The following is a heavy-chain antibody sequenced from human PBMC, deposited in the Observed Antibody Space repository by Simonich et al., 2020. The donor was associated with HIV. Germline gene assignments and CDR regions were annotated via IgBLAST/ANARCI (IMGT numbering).Heavy chain of an antibody. Sequence: VQLVQSGAEVKKPRESLKISCKGSGYSFTSYWKGWVRQLPGKGLEWKWILYPVYSDTRYNPSFQGQVTISADKSINTAYLQWSSLKASDTAMYYCVRRLAVAGTYWYFDLWGRGTLVTVSS. CDR2: LYPVYSDT. J-gene: IGHJ2*01. D-gene: IGHD6-19*01. CDR1: GYSFTSYW. V-gene: IGHV5-51*03. CDR3: VRRLAVAGTYWYFDL.